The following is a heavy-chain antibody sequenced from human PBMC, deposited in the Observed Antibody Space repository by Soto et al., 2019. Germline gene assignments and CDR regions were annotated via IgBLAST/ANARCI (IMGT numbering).Heavy chain of an antibody. V-gene: IGHV4-59*08. CDR3: GRHSGSIWYGANWFHP. CDR1: GGSISSYY. D-gene: IGHD6-13*01. J-gene: IGHJ5*02. Sequence: PSETLSLTCTVSGGSISSYYWSWIRQPPGKGLEWIGYIYYSGSTNYNPSLKSRVTISVDTSKNQFSLKLSSVTAADTAVYYCGRHSGSIWYGANWFHPSGQGTLVTVSS. CDR2: IYYSGST.